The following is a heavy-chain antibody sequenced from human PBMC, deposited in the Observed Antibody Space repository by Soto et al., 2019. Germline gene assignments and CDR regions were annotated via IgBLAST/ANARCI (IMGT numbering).Heavy chain of an antibody. J-gene: IGHJ6*02. CDR2: INHSGST. V-gene: IGHV4-34*01. CDR3: ARDLGAAAPYYYGMDV. D-gene: IGHD6-13*01. CDR1: GGSFGGYY. Sequence: SETLSLTCAVYGGSFGGYYWSWIRQPPGKGLEWIGEINHSGSTNYNPSLKSRVTISVDTSKNQFSLKLSSVTAADTAVYYCARDLGAAAPYYYGMDVWGQGITVTVSS.